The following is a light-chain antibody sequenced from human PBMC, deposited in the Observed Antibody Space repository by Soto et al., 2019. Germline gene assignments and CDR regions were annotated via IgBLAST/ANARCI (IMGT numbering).Light chain of an antibody. V-gene: IGKV1-39*01. J-gene: IGKJ1*01. Sequence: DIQMTQSPSSLSASVGDRVTITCRASQSISTYLNWYQQKPGQAPNLLIYAASSLQSGVPSRFSGSGSGTDFTLTIRNLQPEDFATYYCQQSYDTPPWTFGQGTKVDI. CDR2: AAS. CDR3: QQSYDTPPWT. CDR1: QSISTY.